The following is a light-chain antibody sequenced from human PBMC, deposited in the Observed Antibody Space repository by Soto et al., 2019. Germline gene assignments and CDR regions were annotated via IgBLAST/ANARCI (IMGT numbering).Light chain of an antibody. J-gene: IGKJ1*01. CDR1: QSLIHSDGNTY. V-gene: IGKV2-30*02. CDR2: KVS. CDR3: MQGTHWPWT. Sequence: DVVMTQSPLSLPVTLGQPASISCRSSQSLIHSDGNTYLNWFQQRPGQSPRRLIYKVSARDSGVPDRFTGSGSGTDFTLKISRVEAEDVGVYYCMQGTHWPWTFGQGTEVEFK.